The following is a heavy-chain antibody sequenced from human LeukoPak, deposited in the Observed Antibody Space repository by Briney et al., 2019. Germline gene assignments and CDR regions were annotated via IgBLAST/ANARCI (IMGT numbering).Heavy chain of an antibody. Sequence: SVKGRFTVSRDNFKNTVYLQMNSLRAEDTGLYYCARDLYYYDLDQWGQGTLVIVSS. J-gene: IGHJ4*02. V-gene: IGHV3-30*07. D-gene: IGHD3-22*01. CDR3: ARDLYYYDLDQ.